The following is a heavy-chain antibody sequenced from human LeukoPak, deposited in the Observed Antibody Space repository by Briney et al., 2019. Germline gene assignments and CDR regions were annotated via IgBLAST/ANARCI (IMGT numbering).Heavy chain of an antibody. V-gene: IGHV1-46*01. CDR2: INPSGGST. CDR1: GYTFTSYG. CDR3: ARDHAATAYNYYMDV. Sequence: ASVKVSCKASGYTFTSYGISWVRQAPGQGLEWMGLINPSGGSTRYAQKFQGRVTMTRDMSTTTVYMELSNLRSEDTAVYYCARDHAATAYNYYMDVWGKGTTVTVSS. D-gene: IGHD6-13*01. J-gene: IGHJ6*03.